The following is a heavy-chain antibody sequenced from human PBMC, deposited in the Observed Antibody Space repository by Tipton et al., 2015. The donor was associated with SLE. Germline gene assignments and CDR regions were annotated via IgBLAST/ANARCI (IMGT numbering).Heavy chain of an antibody. CDR1: GDSINKGGYH. D-gene: IGHD2-21*01. Sequence: TLSLTCSVSGDSINKGGYHWNWIRQTPGKGLEWIGEVHHSGSTNCNPSLKSRVTISVDTSNYQVSLNLSSVTAADTAVYYCARGRHIVVVIPGGRDYGLDVWGQGTTVTVSS. V-gene: IGHV4-34*01. CDR3: ARGRHIVVVIPGGRDYGLDV. J-gene: IGHJ6*02. CDR2: VHHSGST.